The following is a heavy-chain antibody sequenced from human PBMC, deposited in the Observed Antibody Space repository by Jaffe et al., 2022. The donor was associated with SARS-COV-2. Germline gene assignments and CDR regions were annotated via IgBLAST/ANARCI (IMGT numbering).Heavy chain of an antibody. Sequence: EVQLVESGGGLVKPGGSLRLSCAASGFTFSSYSMNWVRQAPGKGLEWVSSISSSSSYIYYADSVKGRFTISRDNAKNSLYLQMNSLRAEDTAVYYCARMGHKDIVVVVAANHYYYYGMDVWGQGTTVTVSS. CDR1: GFTFSSYS. V-gene: IGHV3-21*01. D-gene: IGHD2-15*01. CDR2: ISSSSSYI. CDR3: ARMGHKDIVVVVAANHYYYYGMDV. J-gene: IGHJ6*02.